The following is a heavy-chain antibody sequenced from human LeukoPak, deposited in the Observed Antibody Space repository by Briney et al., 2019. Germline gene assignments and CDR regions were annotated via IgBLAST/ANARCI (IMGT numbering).Heavy chain of an antibody. V-gene: IGHV3-11*04. D-gene: IGHD3-10*02. CDR3: AELGITMIGGV. CDR1: GFIFSDYY. CDR2: ISSSGSTI. J-gene: IGHJ6*04. Sequence: GGSLRLSCAASGFIFSDYYMGWIRQAPGKGLEWVSYISSSGSTICYADSVKGRFTISRDNAKNSLYLQMNSLRAEDTAVYYCAELGITMIGGVWGKGTTVTISS.